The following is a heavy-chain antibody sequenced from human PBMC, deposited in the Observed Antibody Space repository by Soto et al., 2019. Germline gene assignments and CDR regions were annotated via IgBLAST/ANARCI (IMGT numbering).Heavy chain of an antibody. J-gene: IGHJ4*02. V-gene: IGHV3-33*07. CDR3: VRGDNDYGDYYFDY. Sequence: PGGSLRLSCAASGFNFAMYGMNWVRQAPGKGLEWVAVIWYDVSDRYHADSVKGRFTISRDNSKNTLYLQMNSLRVEDTAVYYCVRGDNDYGDYYFDYWGQGTLVTVSS. CDR1: GFNFAMYG. D-gene: IGHD4-17*01. CDR2: IWYDVSDR.